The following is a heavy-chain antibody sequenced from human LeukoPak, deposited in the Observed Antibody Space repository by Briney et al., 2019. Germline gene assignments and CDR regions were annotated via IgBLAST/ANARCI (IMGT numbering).Heavy chain of an antibody. Sequence: ASVNVSCKASGYTFTSYYMHWVRRAPGQGLEWMGIINPSGGSTSYAQKFQGRVTMTRDTSTSTVYMELSSLRSEDTAVYYCARDDSSGYYYDWYFDLWGRGTLVTVSS. J-gene: IGHJ2*01. CDR3: ARDDSSGYYYDWYFDL. CDR2: INPSGGST. V-gene: IGHV1-46*01. CDR1: GYTFTSYY. D-gene: IGHD3-22*01.